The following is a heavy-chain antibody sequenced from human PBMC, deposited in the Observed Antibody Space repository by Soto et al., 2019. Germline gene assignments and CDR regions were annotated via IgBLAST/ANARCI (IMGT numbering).Heavy chain of an antibody. CDR2: INPSGGST. D-gene: IGHD5-12*01. Sequence: ASVKVSCKASGYTFTSYYRHWVRQAPGQGLEWMGIINPSGGSTSYAQKFQGRVTMTRDTSTSTVYMELSSLRSEDTAVYYCARVEMATTIAAAFDIWGQGTMVTVS. V-gene: IGHV1-46*01. CDR1: GYTFTSYY. J-gene: IGHJ3*02. CDR3: ARVEMATTIAAAFDI.